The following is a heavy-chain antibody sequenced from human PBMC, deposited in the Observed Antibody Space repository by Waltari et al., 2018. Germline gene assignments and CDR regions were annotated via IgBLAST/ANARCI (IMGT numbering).Heavy chain of an antibody. CDR3: VLYSSSFLGDC. CDR1: GFIFSSYW. CDR2: IEWYGSIP. J-gene: IGHJ4*02. V-gene: IGHV3-74*01. Sequence: EVQLVESGGDLVQPGGSLRLSCTASGFIFSSYWMHWVRQAPGKGLVAVGNIEWYGSIPNYADSVKGRFTISRDNARNTLFLQMNSLRAEDTAIYYCVLYSSSFLGDCWGQGTLVTVSS. D-gene: IGHD6-13*01.